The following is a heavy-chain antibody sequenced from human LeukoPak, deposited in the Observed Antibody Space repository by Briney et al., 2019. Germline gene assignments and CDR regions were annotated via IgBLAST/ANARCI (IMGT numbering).Heavy chain of an antibody. CDR1: GFNFNNYA. CDR3: ARSPNHNYFDP. V-gene: IGHV3-30*04. Sequence: PGGSLRLSCLTYGFNFNNYAIHWIRQAPGKGLEWVAVMSLIGSIKYYADSVKGRFTISRDSSRDTLYLQMSNLTVEDTALYYCARSPNHNYFDPWGQGTLVTVSS. CDR2: MSLIGSIK. J-gene: IGHJ5*02.